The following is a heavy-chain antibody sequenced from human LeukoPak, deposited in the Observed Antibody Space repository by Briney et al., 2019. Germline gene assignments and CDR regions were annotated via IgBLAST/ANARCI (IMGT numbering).Heavy chain of an antibody. V-gene: IGHV1-2*04. CDR1: GYTFTGYY. Sequence: ASVKVSCKASGYTFTGYYMHWVRQAPGQGLEWMGWINPNSGGTNYAQKFQGWVTMTRDTSISTAYMELSRLRSDDTAVYYCARECRSSTSCYGDVWGKGTTVTVSS. CDR2: INPNSGGT. D-gene: IGHD2-2*01. CDR3: ARECRSSTSCYGDV. J-gene: IGHJ6*04.